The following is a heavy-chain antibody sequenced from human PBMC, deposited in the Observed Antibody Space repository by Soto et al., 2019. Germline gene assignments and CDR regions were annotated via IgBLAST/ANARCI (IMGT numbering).Heavy chain of an antibody. CDR3: ARSQSGDYEGCGY. J-gene: IGHJ4*02. Sequence: QVQLVQSGAEVKKPGASVKVSCKASGYTFTNYGINCVRQATGQGLEWMGWISASNGNTKYAQRVQGRVTMTTDTSTSTAYMELRSLRSDDTAVYYCARSQSGDYEGCGYWGQGTLVTVSS. D-gene: IGHD4-17*01. V-gene: IGHV1-18*01. CDR2: ISASNGNT. CDR1: GYTFTNYG.